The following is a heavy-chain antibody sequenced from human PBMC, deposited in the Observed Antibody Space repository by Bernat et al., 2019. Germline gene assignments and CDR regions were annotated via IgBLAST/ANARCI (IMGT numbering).Heavy chain of an antibody. J-gene: IGHJ4*02. D-gene: IGHD3-10*01. Sequence: EVQLVESGGGLVKPGGSLRLSCAASGFTFSSYSMNWVRQAPGKGLEWVSSISSSSSYICYADSVKGRFTISRDNAKNSLYLQMNSLRAEDTAVYYCARDLISRGSGSYDWGQGTLVTVSS. CDR3: ARDLISRGSGSYD. CDR2: ISSSSSYI. CDR1: GFTFSSYS. V-gene: IGHV3-21*01.